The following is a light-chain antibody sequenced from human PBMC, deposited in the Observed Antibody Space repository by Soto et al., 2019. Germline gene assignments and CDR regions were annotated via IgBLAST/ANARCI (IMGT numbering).Light chain of an antibody. CDR1: QGISSY. Sequence: AIRMTQSPSSLSASTGDRVTITCRASQGISSYLAWYQQKPGKAPKLLIYAASTLQSGVPSRLSGSGSGTDFTLTISCLQSEDFATDYCQQYYSYPFTFGPGTKVDIK. V-gene: IGKV1-8*01. CDR3: QQYYSYPFT. J-gene: IGKJ3*01. CDR2: AAS.